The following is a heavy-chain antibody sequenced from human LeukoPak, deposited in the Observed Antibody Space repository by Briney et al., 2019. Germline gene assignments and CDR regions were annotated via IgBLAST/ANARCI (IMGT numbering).Heavy chain of an antibody. CDR2: IKQDGSEK. V-gene: IGHV3-7*01. Sequence: GGSLRLSCAASGFTFTNYWMTWVRQAPGKGLEWVANIKQDGSEKYYVDSVKGRFTISRDNAKNSLYLQMNSLRAEDTAVYYCARAGYDYWGQGTLVTVSS. CDR3: ARAGYDY. J-gene: IGHJ4*02. D-gene: IGHD6-25*01. CDR1: GFTFTNYW.